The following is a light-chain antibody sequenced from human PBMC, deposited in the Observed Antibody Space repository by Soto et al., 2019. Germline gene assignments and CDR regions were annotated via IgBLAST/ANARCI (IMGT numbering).Light chain of an antibody. CDR1: QTVDSNF. V-gene: IGKV3-20*01. J-gene: IGKJ4*01. CDR2: SAS. CDR3: QQYLRATLT. Sequence: DSVLTQSPGTLSVSPGDRATLSRMARQTVDSNFVDWYQQKPGKAPRVVCDSASTRATCSPDRFSGSGAGTDFTLTSSSLQAEDVAVYCCQQYLRATLTFGGGTNVEIK.